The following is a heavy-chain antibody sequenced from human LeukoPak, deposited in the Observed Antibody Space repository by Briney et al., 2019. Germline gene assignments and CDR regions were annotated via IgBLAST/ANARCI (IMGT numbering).Heavy chain of an antibody. Sequence: PSETQSLTCAVYGGSFSGYYWSWIRQPPGKGLEWIGEINHSGSTNYNPSLKSRVTISVDTSKNQFSLKLSSVTAADTAVYYCARGLIVGATILYYYGMDVWGQGTTVTVSS. J-gene: IGHJ6*02. CDR3: ARGLIVGATILYYYGMDV. D-gene: IGHD1-26*01. V-gene: IGHV4-34*01. CDR2: INHSGST. CDR1: GGSFSGYY.